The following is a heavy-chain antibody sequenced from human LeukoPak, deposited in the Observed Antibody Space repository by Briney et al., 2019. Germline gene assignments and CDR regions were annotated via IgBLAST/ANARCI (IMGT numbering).Heavy chain of an antibody. CDR1: GGTFSSYA. V-gene: IGHV1-69*04. D-gene: IGHD1-14*01. CDR3: ARVTAEEGSDY. J-gene: IGHJ4*02. CDR2: IIPILGIA. Sequence: SVKVSCKASGGTFSSYAISWVRQAPGQGLEWMGRIIPILGIANYAQKFQGRVTITADESTSTAYMELSSLRSEDTAVYYCARVTAEEGSDYWGQGTLVTVSS.